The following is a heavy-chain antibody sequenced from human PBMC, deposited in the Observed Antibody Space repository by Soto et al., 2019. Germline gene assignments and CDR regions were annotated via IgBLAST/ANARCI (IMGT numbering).Heavy chain of an antibody. CDR2: INAGNWNT. J-gene: IGHJ4*01. D-gene: IGHD5-12*01. Sequence: ASVNVSCKASGYTFSNFAMHWVRQAPGQRLEWMGWINAGNWNTKYSQKFQGRVTITRDTSASTAYMELSSLRSEDTAVYYCVRDSPIGSTFSGYDGIDYWGQ. CDR3: VRDSPIGSTFSGYDGIDY. V-gene: IGHV1-3*01. CDR1: GYTFSNFA.